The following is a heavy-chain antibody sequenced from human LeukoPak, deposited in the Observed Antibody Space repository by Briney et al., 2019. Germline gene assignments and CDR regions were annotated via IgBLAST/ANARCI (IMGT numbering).Heavy chain of an antibody. CDR1: GITVSSNY. CDR2: IYSDGTT. D-gene: IGHD3-9*01. CDR3: ARDLTGGDYDILTGLGDY. Sequence: GSLRLSCAASGITVSSNYMSWVRQAPGKGLEWVSVIYSDGTTYYADSVKGRFTISRDNSKNTLYLQMDSLRAEDTAVYYCARDLTGGDYDILTGLGDYWGQGTLVTVSS. V-gene: IGHV3-66*01. J-gene: IGHJ4*02.